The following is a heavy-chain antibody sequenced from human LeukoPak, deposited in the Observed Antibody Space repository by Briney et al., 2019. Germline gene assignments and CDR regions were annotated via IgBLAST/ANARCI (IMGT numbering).Heavy chain of an antibody. CDR2: IIPIFGTA. Sequence: ASVKVSCKASGGTFSSYAISWVRQAPGQGLEWMGGIIPIFGTANYAQKFQGRVTITADESTSTAYMELSSLRSEDTAVYYCARAAYYYDSSGYPRNWFDPWGQGTLVTVSS. J-gene: IGHJ5*02. CDR1: GGTFSSYA. D-gene: IGHD3-22*01. CDR3: ARAAYYYDSSGYPRNWFDP. V-gene: IGHV1-69*13.